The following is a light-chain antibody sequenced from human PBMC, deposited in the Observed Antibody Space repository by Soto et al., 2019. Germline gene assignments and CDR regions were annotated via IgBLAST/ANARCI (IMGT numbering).Light chain of an antibody. J-gene: IGKJ1*01. Sequence: DMQMTQSPSTLSASVGDRVTITCRASQSISSWLAWYQQKPGKAPKLLIYDASSLKSGVPSRFSGSGSGTEFTLTISSLQPDDLATYYCQQYNRYSRTFGQGTKVDIK. CDR3: QQYNRYSRT. CDR1: QSISSW. CDR2: DAS. V-gene: IGKV1-5*01.